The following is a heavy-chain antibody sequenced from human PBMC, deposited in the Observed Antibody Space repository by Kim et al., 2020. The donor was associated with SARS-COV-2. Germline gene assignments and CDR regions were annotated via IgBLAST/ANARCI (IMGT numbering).Heavy chain of an antibody. D-gene: IGHD3-9*01. Sequence: GGSLRLSCAASGFTFSSYSMNWVRQAPGKGLEWVSSISSSSYIYYADSVKGRFTISRDNAKNSLYLQMNSLRAEDTAVYYCARPAYYDILTGYWFRGENYYMDVWGKGTTVTVSS. CDR3: ARPAYYDILTGYWFRGENYYMDV. CDR2: ISSSSYI. CDR1: GFTFSSYS. V-gene: IGHV3-21*01. J-gene: IGHJ6*03.